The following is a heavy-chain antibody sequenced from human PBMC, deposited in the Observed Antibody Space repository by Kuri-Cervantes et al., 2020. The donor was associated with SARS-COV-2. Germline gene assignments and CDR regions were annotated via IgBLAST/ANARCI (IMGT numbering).Heavy chain of an antibody. CDR3: ARHSRLVDFDY. CDR1: DDSIGTNYY. CDR2: IHHSGNT. J-gene: IGHJ4*02. Sequence: GSLRLSCTVSDDSIGTNYYWGWIRQPPGKGLEWIGIIHHSGNTHYNSSLMSRVTMSVDTSKNQFSLKLSSVTAADMAVYYCARHSRLVDFDYWGQGTLVTVSS. D-gene: IGHD6-19*01. V-gene: IGHV4-38-2*02.